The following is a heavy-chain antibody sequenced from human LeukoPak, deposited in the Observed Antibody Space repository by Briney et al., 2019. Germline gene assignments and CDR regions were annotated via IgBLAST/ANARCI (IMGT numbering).Heavy chain of an antibody. V-gene: IGHV3-30-3*01. J-gene: IGHJ5*02. D-gene: IGHD3-22*01. CDR3: ARDSSPWYYYDRSGSNGFDP. CDR1: GFTFSSYA. CDR2: IAYDGGNK. Sequence: PGGSLRLSCAASGFTFSSYAIHWVRQAPGKGLEWVAVIAYDGGNKYYADSVKGRFTISRDNSKNTLFLQMNSLRAEDTAVYYCARDSSPWYYYDRSGSNGFDPWGQETLVTVSS.